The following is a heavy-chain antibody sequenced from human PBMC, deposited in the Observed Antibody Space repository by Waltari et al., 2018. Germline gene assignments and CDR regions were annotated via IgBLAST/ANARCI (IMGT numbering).Heavy chain of an antibody. J-gene: IGHJ5*02. CDR3: ARLGCSGGSCSP. D-gene: IGHD2-15*01. Sequence: EVQVVESGGGVVQPGGSLRLSCAASGFSLSSYWVHWVRQAPGKGLVWVSRINSDGSSTSYADFVKGRFTISRDNAKNMVYLQMSSLRVDDTAVNYCARLGCSGGSCSPWGQGTLVSVSS. CDR2: INSDGSST. V-gene: IGHV3-74*01. CDR1: GFSLSSYW.